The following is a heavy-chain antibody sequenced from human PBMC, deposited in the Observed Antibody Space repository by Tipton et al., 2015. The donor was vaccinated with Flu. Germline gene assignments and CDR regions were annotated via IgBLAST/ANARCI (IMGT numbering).Heavy chain of an antibody. J-gene: IGHJ5*02. CDR2: SNPNSGGT. Sequence: QLVQSGAEVKKPGASVKVSCKASGYTFTGYYMHWVRQAPGQGLEWMGWSNPNSGGTNYAQKFQGRVTMTRDTSISTAYMELSRLRSNDPAVYYCAIPETGYCSSSSCYDWFDPWGQGTLVTVSS. V-gene: IGHV1-2*02. CDR1: GYTFTGYY. CDR3: AIPETGYCSSSSCYDWFDP. D-gene: IGHD2-2*01.